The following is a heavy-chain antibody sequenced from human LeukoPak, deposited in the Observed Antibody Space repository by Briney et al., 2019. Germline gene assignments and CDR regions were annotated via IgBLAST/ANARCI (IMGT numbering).Heavy chain of an antibody. J-gene: IGHJ4*02. V-gene: IGHV3-30*03. CDR2: ISYDGSNK. D-gene: IGHD2-2*01. CDR3: ARGSDCSGTRCNFRGFDY. CDR1: GFTFSSYG. Sequence: GGSLRLSCAASGFTFSSYGMHWVRQAPGKGLEWVAVISYDGSNKYYADSVKGRFTISRDNSKNTLYLQMNSLRAEDTAVYYCARGSDCSGTRCNFRGFDYWGQGTLVTVSS.